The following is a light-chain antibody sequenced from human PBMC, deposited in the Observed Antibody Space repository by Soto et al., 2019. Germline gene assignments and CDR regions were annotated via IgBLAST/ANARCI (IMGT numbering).Light chain of an antibody. J-gene: IGKJ4*01. CDR2: GAS. CDR1: QSVSSSY. CDR3: QQYGSSPLT. V-gene: IGKV3-20*01. Sequence: PGERATLSCRASQSVSSSYLAWYQQKPGQAPRLLIYGASSRATGVPDRFSGSGSGTDFTLTISRLEPEDFAVYYCQQYGSSPLTFGGGTKVEIK.